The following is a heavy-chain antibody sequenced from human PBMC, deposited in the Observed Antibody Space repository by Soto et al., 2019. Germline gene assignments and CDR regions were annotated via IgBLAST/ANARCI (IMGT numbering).Heavy chain of an antibody. CDR2: ISSSSSYI. CDR1: GFTFSSYG. CDR3: ARDGSNYTFYYGMDV. D-gene: IGHD4-4*01. J-gene: IGHJ6*01. Sequence: GGSLRLSCAASGFTFSSYGMHWVRQAPGKGLEWVSSISSSSSYIYYADSVKGRFTISRDNAKNSLYLQMNSLRAEDTAVYYCARDGSNYTFYYGMDVWGQGTTVTVSS. V-gene: IGHV3-21*01.